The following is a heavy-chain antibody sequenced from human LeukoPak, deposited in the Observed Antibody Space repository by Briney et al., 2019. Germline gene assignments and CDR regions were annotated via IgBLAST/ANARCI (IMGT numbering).Heavy chain of an antibody. J-gene: IGHJ5*02. CDR1: GFIFSSYG. CDR2: IRYDGNNK. Sequence: GSLRLSCAASGFIFSSYGMHWVRQAPGKGLEWVAFIRYDGNNKYYADSVEGRFTISRDNAKNSLYLQMNSLRAEDTAVYYCASNPLWWFDPWGQGTLVTVSS. D-gene: IGHD2-21*01. V-gene: IGHV3-30*02. CDR3: ASNPLWWFDP.